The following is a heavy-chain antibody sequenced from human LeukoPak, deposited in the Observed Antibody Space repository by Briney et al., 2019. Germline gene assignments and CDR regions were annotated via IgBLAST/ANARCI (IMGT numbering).Heavy chain of an antibody. CDR2: IWYDGSNK. CDR3: ARDSARSGYFDY. D-gene: IGHD3-3*01. V-gene: IGHV3-33*01. CDR1: GFTFSTYG. J-gene: IGHJ4*02. Sequence: GGSLRLSCAASGFTFSTYGMHWVRQAPGKGREWVAVIWYDGSNKYYADSVKGRFTISRDNSKNTLYLQMNSLRAEDTAVYYCARDSARSGYFDYRGQGTMLTVSS.